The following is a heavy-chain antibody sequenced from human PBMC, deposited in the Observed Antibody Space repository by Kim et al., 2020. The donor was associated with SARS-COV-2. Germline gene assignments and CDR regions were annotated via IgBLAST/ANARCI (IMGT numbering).Heavy chain of an antibody. Sequence: SETLSLTCTVSGGSISSYYWSWIRQPPGKGLEWIGYIYYSGSTNYNPSLKSRVTISVDTSKNQFSLKLSSVTAADTAVYYCARSQLLWFGFDPWGQGTLVTVSS. V-gene: IGHV4-59*13. CDR2: IYYSGST. J-gene: IGHJ5*02. D-gene: IGHD3-10*01. CDR3: ARSQLLWFGFDP. CDR1: GGSISSYY.